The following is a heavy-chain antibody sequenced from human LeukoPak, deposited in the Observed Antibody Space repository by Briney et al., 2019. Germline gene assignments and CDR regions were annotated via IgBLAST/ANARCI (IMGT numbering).Heavy chain of an antibody. CDR2: IYPGDSDT. V-gene: IGHV5-51*01. CDR1: GYSFTSYW. D-gene: IGHD5-18*01. CDR3: ARQGVDTAMVTRYYYYYYMDV. J-gene: IGHJ6*03. Sequence: GESLKISCKGSGYSFTSYWIGWVRQMPGKGLEWMGIIYPGDSDTRYSPSFQGQVTISADKSISTAYLQWSSLKASDTAMYYCARQGVDTAMVTRYYYYYYMDVWGKGTTVTVSS.